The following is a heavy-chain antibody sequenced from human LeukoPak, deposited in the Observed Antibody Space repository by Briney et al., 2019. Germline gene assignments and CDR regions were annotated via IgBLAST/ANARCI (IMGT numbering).Heavy chain of an antibody. CDR2: ISAYNGNT. J-gene: IGHJ4*02. D-gene: IGHD2-2*01. V-gene: IGHV1-18*01. Sequence: ASVKVSCKASGYTFTSYGISWVRQAPGQGLEWMGWISAYNGNTNYAQKLQGRVTMTTDTSTSTAYMELRSLRSDDTAVYYCARGREDIVVVPAADFDYWGQGTLVTVFS. CDR3: ARGREDIVVVPAADFDY. CDR1: GYTFTSYG.